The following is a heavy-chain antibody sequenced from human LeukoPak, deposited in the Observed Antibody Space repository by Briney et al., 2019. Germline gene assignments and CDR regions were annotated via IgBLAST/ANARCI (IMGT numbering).Heavy chain of an antibody. Sequence: SVKVSCKASGGTFSSYAISWVRQASGQGLEWMGGIIPIFGTANYAQKFQGRVTITADESTSTAYMELSSLRSEDTAVYYCARRNDSSGIDYFDYWGQGTLVTVSS. V-gene: IGHV1-69*13. CDR3: ARRNDSSGIDYFDY. J-gene: IGHJ4*02. CDR1: GGTFSSYA. CDR2: IIPIFGTA. D-gene: IGHD6-19*01.